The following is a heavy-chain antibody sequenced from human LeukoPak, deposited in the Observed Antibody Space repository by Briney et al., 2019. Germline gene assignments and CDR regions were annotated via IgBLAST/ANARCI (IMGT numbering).Heavy chain of an antibody. CDR1: GFTFSSYS. J-gene: IGHJ4*02. V-gene: IGHV3-21*01. Sequence: GGSLRLSCAASGFTFSSYSMNWVRQAPGKGLEWVSSISSSSSYIYYADSVRGRFTISRDNAKNSLYLQMNSLRAEDTAVYYCARGWNSDYFDYWGQGTLVTVSS. D-gene: IGHD1-7*01. CDR3: ARGWNSDYFDY. CDR2: ISSSSSYI.